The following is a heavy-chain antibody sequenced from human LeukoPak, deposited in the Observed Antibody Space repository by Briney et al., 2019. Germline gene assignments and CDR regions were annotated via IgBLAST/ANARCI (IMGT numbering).Heavy chain of an antibody. D-gene: IGHD3-10*01. CDR3: ARDFGERRVPNAFDI. V-gene: IGHV3-30*02. Sequence: GGSLRLSCAASGFTFNNYGMHWVRQAPGKGLEWAAFIRYDGSNKYYGDSVKGRFTISRDNAENSLYLQMNSLRAEDTAVYYCARDFGERRVPNAFDIWGQGTMVTVSS. CDR2: IRYDGSNK. J-gene: IGHJ3*02. CDR1: GFTFNNYG.